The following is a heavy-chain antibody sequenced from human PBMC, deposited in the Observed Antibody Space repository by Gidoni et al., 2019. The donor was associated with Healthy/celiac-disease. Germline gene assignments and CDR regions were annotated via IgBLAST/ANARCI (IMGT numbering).Heavy chain of an antibody. J-gene: IGHJ4*02. CDR2: IGGSGGST. Sequence: EVQLLASGGGLVQPGGSMRLSCSASGFPFSSYAMSWVRQAPGKGLELVSAIGGSGGSTYYADSVKGRFTISRDNSKNTLFLQMNSLRAEDTAVYYCAKLYSSGWYGIDYWGQGTLVTVSS. D-gene: IGHD6-19*01. CDR1: GFPFSSYA. V-gene: IGHV3-23*01. CDR3: AKLYSSGWYGIDY.